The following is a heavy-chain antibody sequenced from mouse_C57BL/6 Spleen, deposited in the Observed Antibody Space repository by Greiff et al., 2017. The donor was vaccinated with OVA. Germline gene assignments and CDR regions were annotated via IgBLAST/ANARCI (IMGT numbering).Heavy chain of an antibody. V-gene: IGHV1-63*01. CDR2: IYPGGGYT. CDR1: GYTFTNYW. D-gene: IGHD1-1*01. Sequence: QVQLQQSGAELVRPGTSVKMSCKASGYTFTNYWIGWAKQRPGHGLEWIGDIYPGGGYTNYNEKFKGKATLTADKSSSTAYMQFSSLTSEDSAIYYCARSPSITTVVATGYFDYWGQGTTLTVSS. CDR3: ARSPSITTVVATGYFDY. J-gene: IGHJ2*01.